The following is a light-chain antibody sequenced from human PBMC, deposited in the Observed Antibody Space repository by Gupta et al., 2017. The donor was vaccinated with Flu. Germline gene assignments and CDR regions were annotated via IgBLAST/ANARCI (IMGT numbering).Light chain of an antibody. CDR2: AAS. V-gene: IGKV1-9*01. J-gene: IGKJ3*01. CDR1: QDISSY. CDR3: QQVKNYPA. Sequence: DIQLTQSPSFLSASVGDRVTITCRAGQDISSYLAWYQQKPGKAPKLLIYAASTLQSGVPSRFSGSGSGTEFTLTISSLQPEDSATYYCQQVKNYPAFGPGTKVDVK.